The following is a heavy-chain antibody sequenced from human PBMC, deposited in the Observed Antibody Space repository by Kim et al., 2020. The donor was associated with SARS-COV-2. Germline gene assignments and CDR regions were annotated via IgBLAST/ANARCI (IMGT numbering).Heavy chain of an antibody. D-gene: IGHD3-16*01. V-gene: IGHV3-30*02. Sequence: NKYNANSVKGRFTISRDNSKNTLYLQMNSLRAEDTAVYYCANSAGGNFDYWGQGTLVTVSS. CDR2: NK. J-gene: IGHJ4*02. CDR3: ANSAGGNFDY.